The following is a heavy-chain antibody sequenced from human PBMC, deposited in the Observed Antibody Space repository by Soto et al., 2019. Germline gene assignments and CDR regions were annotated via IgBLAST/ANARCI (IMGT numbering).Heavy chain of an antibody. V-gene: IGHV3-23*01. CDR1: GFTFSNYD. D-gene: IGHD1-26*01. CDR2: ISGGGCRI. Sequence: EVQLLESGGGLVQPGGSLRLSCAASGFTFSNYDMSWVRQAPGRGLEWVSTISGGGCRIYDAASVTGRFTISRDNAKNTQYMQMNILRAEDTAVYDCAKRLALLVCFDYRGQGTLWTVAS. CDR3: AKRLALLVCFDY. J-gene: IGHJ4*02.